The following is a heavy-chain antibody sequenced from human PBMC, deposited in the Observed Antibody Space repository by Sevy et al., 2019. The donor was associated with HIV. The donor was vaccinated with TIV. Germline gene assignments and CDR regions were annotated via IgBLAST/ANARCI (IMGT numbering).Heavy chain of an antibody. CDR3: ARGKRAVAGTGGFDY. D-gene: IGHD6-19*01. CDR1: GGTFSSYA. J-gene: IGHJ4*02. Sequence: SVKVSCKASGGTFSSYAISWVRQAPGQGLEWMGGIIPIFGTANYAQKFQGRVTITADESTGTAYMELGSLRSEDTAVYYCARGKRAVAGTGGFDYWGQGTLVTVSS. CDR2: IIPIFGTA. V-gene: IGHV1-69*13.